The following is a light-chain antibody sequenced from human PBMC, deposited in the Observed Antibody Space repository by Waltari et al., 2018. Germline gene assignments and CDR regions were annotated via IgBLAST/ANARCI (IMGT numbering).Light chain of an antibody. CDR2: EVS. V-gene: IGLV2-14*03. CDR3: GSYTSSSSLDVV. J-gene: IGLJ3*02. CDR1: SSDIGGYTY. Sequence: QSALTQPASVSGSPGQSITIPCTGTSSDIGGYTYVSWYQQHPGKAPKVIIYEVSKRPSGVSHRFSGSKSGNTASLTISGLQADDEADYYCGSYTSSSSLDVVFGGGTELTVL.